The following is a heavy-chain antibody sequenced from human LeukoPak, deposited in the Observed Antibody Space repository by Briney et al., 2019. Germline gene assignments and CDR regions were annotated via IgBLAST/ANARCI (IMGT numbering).Heavy chain of an antibody. CDR2: MNPKSGKT. J-gene: IGHJ4*02. CDR1: GDTFPNYE. CDR3: ARVHDYGDYDPDY. D-gene: IGHD4-17*01. Sequence: GASVKVSCKASGDTFPNYEINWVRQAPGQGLEWMGWMNPKSGKTGYGQKFQGRVTMTRNTSITTAYMELSSLRPEDTAVYFCARVHDYGDYDPDYWGQGTLVTVSS. V-gene: IGHV1-8*01.